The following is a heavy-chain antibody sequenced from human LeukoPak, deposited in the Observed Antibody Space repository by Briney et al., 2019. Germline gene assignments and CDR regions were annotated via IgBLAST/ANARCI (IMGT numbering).Heavy chain of an antibody. CDR2: ISSGSSYI. J-gene: IGHJ4*02. CDR3: ARHDGSGSGSPDY. D-gene: IGHD3-10*01. CDR1: GFIFSTYS. V-gene: IGHV3-21*01. Sequence: PGGSLRLSCAASGFIFSTYSMNWVRQTPGKGLEWVSSISSGSSYIYYADSVKGRFTISRDNAKNSLYLQMNSLRAEDTAVYYYARHDGSGSGSPDYWGQGTLVTVSS.